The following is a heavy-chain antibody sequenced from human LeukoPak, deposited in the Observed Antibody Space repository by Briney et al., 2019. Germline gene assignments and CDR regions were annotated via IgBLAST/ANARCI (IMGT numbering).Heavy chain of an antibody. J-gene: IGHJ5*02. CDR1: GGTFSSYA. Sequence: ASVKVSCTASGGTFSSYAISWVRQAPGQGLEWMGGIIPIFGTANYAQKFQGRVTITADESTSTAYMELSSLRSEDTAVYYCARDHPPATGTAWFDPWGQGTLVTVSS. D-gene: IGHD6-13*01. CDR3: ARDHPPATGTAWFDP. V-gene: IGHV1-69*13. CDR2: IIPIFGTA.